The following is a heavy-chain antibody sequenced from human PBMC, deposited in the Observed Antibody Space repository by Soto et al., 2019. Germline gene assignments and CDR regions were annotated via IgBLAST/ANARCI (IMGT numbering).Heavy chain of an antibody. CDR1: GFTFSKYA. CDR2: INAGGNST. Sequence: GGSLRLSCAASGFTFSKYAMSWVRQAPGKGLEWVSAINAGGNSTKSADSVKGRFTIYRDNSKNTVYLQMNNLRAEDTAIYYCGMQYDYWGQGTLVTVSS. CDR3: GMQYDY. V-gene: IGHV3-23*01. J-gene: IGHJ4*02.